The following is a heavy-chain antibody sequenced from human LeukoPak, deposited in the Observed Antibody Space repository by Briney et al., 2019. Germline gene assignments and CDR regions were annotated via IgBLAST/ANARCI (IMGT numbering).Heavy chain of an antibody. Sequence: GGSLRLSCAASGFTFSSYWMSWVRQAPGKGLEWVANIKQDGSEKYYVDSVKGRFTISRDNAKNSLYLQMKSLRAEDTAVYYCARSGIVGAFDIWGQGTMVTVSS. CDR1: GFTFSSYW. J-gene: IGHJ3*02. CDR2: IKQDGSEK. CDR3: ARSGIVGAFDI. V-gene: IGHV3-7*01. D-gene: IGHD3-10*01.